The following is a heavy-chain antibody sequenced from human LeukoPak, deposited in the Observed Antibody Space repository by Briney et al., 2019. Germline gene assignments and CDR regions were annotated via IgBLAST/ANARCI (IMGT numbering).Heavy chain of an antibody. J-gene: IGHJ4*02. V-gene: IGHV3-21*01. Sequence: GGSLRLSCAASRFTFSSYSMNWVRQAPGKGLEWVSSISSSSSYIYYADSVKGRFTISRDNAKNSLYLQMNSLRAEDTAVYYCARGPSGYHNTGGQGTLVTVSS. CDR2: ISSSSSYI. CDR1: RFTFSSYS. CDR3: ARGPSGYHNT. D-gene: IGHD5-12*01.